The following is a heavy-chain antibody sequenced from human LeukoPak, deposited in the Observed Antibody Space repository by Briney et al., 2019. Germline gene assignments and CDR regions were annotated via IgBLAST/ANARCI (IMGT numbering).Heavy chain of an antibody. J-gene: IGHJ4*02. CDR2: ISNNGGYT. V-gene: IGHV3-23*01. CDR1: GFTFSSSA. D-gene: IGHD2-15*01. CDR3: AQQLGYCSDGSCYFPY. Sequence: GGSLRLSCAASGFTFSSSAMSGVRQAPGRGLEWVSAISNNGGYTYYADSVQGRFTISRDNSKSTLCLQMNSLRAEDTAVYYCAQQLGYCSDGSCYFPYWGQGTLVTVSS.